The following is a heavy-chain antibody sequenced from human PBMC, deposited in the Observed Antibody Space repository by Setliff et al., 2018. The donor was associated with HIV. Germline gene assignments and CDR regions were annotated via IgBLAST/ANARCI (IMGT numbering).Heavy chain of an antibody. CDR2: IKEHGSDK. CDR1: GITISRSW. J-gene: IGHJ4*02. Sequence: GGSLRLSCAASGITISRSWMNWVRQAPGKGLEWVANIKEHGSDKYYVDSVKGRFIISRDDAKNSLFLQMNRLRAEDTAVYYCAKTYYGSGTHLRWYQFDNWGQGTLVTVSS. V-gene: IGHV3-7*03. D-gene: IGHD3-10*01. CDR3: AKTYYGSGTHLRWYQFDN.